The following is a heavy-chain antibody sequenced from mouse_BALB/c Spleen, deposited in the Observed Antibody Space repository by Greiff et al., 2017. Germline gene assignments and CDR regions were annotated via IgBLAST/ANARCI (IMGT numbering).Heavy chain of an antibody. CDR3: ARNYYGNYFDY. V-gene: IGHV2-2*01. Sequence: VKLMESGPGLVQPSQSLSITCTVSGFSLTSYGVHWVRQSPGKGLEWLGVIWSGGSTDYNAAFISRLSISKDNSKSQVFFKMNSLQTDDTAMYYCARNYYGNYFDYWGQGTTLTVSS. CDR2: IWSGGST. D-gene: IGHD1-1*02. J-gene: IGHJ2*01. CDR1: GFSLTSYG.